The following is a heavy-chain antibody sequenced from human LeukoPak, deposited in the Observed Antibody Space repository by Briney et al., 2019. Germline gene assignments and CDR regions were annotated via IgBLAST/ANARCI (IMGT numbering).Heavy chain of an antibody. CDR3: ARDIV. Sequence: PGGSLRLSCAASGFTVSNNYMSWVRQARGKGLEWVSVIYSGGGAKHAASVKGRFTISRDNSKNTLYLQMNSLRAEDTAIYYCARDIVWGQGALVTVSS. CDR1: GFTVSNNY. V-gene: IGHV3-53*01. J-gene: IGHJ4*02. D-gene: IGHD1-26*01. CDR2: IYSGGGA.